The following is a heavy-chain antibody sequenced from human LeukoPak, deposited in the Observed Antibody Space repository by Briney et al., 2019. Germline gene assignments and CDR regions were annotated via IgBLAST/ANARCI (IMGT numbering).Heavy chain of an antibody. Sequence: SETLSLTCTVSGGSISGYYWSWIRQPPGEGLEWIGYIYYSGSTNYNPSLKSRVIISVDTSKNQFSLKLSSVTAADTAVYFCARDGGSGSYYRFDSWGQGTLVTVSS. CDR3: ARDGGSGSYYRFDS. CDR2: IYYSGST. CDR1: GGSISGYY. J-gene: IGHJ4*02. V-gene: IGHV4-59*01. D-gene: IGHD3-10*01.